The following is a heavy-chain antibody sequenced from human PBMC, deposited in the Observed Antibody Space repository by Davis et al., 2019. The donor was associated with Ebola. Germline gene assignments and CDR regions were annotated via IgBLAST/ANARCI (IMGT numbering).Heavy chain of an antibody. Sequence: GESLKIPCAASGFTFSSHGMHWVRQAPGKGLEWVSAVSGSGGSTYYANSVKGRFTISRDNSKNTLYLQMGSLRAEDMAVYYCARDSIVGATTSNWFDPWGQGTLVTVSS. V-gene: IGHV3-64*01. CDR3: ARDSIVGATTSNWFDP. CDR1: GFTFSSHG. CDR2: VSGSGGST. D-gene: IGHD1-26*01. J-gene: IGHJ5*02.